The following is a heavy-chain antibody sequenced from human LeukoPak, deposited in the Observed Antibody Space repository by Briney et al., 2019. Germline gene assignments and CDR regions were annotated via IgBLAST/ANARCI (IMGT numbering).Heavy chain of an antibody. V-gene: IGHV1-69*13. D-gene: IGHD5-12*01. CDR1: GGTFSTFG. CDR2: IIPIFVTT. Sequence: SVKVSCKASGGTFSTFGISWVRQAPGQGLEWMGGIIPIFVTTTFAQKFQDRVTITADESATTAYMELSSLRSEDTAVYFCARDLHRGGYQGGAFDIWGQGTLVTVSS. CDR3: ARDLHRGGYQGGAFDI. J-gene: IGHJ3*02.